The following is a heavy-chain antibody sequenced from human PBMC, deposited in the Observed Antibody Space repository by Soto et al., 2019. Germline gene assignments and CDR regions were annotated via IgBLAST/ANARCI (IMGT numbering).Heavy chain of an antibody. D-gene: IGHD3-10*01. V-gene: IGHV4-39*01. CDR2: IYYSGST. CDR1: GGSISSSSYY. Sequence: QLQLQESGPGLVKPSETLSLTCTVSGGSISSSSYYWGWIRQPPGKGLEWIGSIYYSGSTYYNPSLKSRVTISVDTSKNQFSLKLSSVTAADTAVYYCARPRITMVRGVMGDSDYWGQGTLVTVSS. CDR3: ARPRITMVRGVMGDSDY. J-gene: IGHJ4*02.